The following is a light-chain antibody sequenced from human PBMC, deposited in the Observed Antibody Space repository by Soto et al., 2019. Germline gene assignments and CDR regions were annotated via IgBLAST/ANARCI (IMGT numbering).Light chain of an antibody. CDR3: QQYNSPSCT. J-gene: IGKJ2*02. CDR1: QSISSW. CDR2: DAS. V-gene: IGKV1-5*01. Sequence: DIQMTQSPSTLSASVRDRVTITCRASQSISSWLAWYQQKPGKAPKLLIYDASSLESGVPSRFSGSGSGTEFTLTISSLQPDDFATYYCQQYNSPSCTFGQGTKLEIK.